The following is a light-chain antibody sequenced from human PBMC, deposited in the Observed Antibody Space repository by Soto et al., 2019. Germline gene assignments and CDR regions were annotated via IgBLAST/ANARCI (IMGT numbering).Light chain of an antibody. J-gene: IGKJ5*01. Sequence: DIQLTQSPSTLSASVGDRVTISCWASQSISSWLAWYQQKQGKAPKILIYDASSLESGVPSRFSGSGSGTEFTLTISSLQPDDFETYYCQQYNSYSITFGQGTRLEIK. CDR1: QSISSW. V-gene: IGKV1-5*01. CDR3: QQYNSYSIT. CDR2: DAS.